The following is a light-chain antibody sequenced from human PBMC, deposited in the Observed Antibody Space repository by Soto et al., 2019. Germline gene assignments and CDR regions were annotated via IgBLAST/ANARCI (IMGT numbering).Light chain of an antibody. J-gene: IGKJ4*01. V-gene: IGKV1-39*01. Sequence: DLQMTQSPPSLSASVGDRVAITCRTSQSIDTYLNWYQQKPGKAPKLLIYKASSLQSGVPARFSGSGSGTDFTLTISSLEREDFATYDCQQSHSTRLTFGGGTRVEIK. CDR2: KAS. CDR3: QQSHSTRLT. CDR1: QSIDTY.